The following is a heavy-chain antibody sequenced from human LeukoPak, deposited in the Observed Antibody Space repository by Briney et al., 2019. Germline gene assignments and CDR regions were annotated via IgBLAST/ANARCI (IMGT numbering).Heavy chain of an antibody. J-gene: IGHJ4*02. CDR2: IYYSGST. CDR1: GGSISSGGYY. V-gene: IGHV4-31*03. CDR3: ARLGDSSGYYGDDLYDFDY. Sequence: SQTLSLTCTVSGGSISSGGYYWSWIRQHPGKGLEWIGYIYYSGSTYYNPSLKSRVTISVDTSKNQFSLKLSPVTAADTAVYYCARLGDSSGYYGDDLYDFDYWGQGTLVTVSS. D-gene: IGHD3-22*01.